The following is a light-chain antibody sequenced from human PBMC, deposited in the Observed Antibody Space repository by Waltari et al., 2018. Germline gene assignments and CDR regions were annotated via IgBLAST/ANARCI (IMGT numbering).Light chain of an antibody. CDR2: KAS. J-gene: IGKJ3*01. CDR1: QSISTW. CDR3: QQYNNYPFT. Sequence: DIQMTQSPSPLSASVGDRVTITCRAGQSISTWLAWYQQKPGKAPKLLIYKASSLESGVPSRFSGSGSGTEFTLTISSLQPDDFATYYCQQYNNYPFTFGPGTKVDIK. V-gene: IGKV1-5*03.